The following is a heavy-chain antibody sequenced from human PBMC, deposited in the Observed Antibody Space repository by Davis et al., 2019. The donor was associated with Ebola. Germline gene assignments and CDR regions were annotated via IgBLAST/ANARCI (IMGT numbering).Heavy chain of an antibody. CDR1: GFRFEDYG. CDR2: ISWNGYST. D-gene: IGHD2-2*01. CDR3: ARFLGYCSRTICPAEY. J-gene: IGHJ4*02. Sequence: GESLKISCAASGFRFEDYGMSWVRQVPGKGLEWVSGISWNGYSTDYVDSVKGRFSISRDNAKNTLYLQMDSLRVEDTAVYHCARFLGYCSRTICPAEYWGQGTLVTVSS. V-gene: IGHV3-20*01.